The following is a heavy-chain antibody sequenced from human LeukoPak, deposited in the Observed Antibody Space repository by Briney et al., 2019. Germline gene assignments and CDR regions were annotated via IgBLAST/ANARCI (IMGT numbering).Heavy chain of an antibody. CDR2: ISSDGSIT. V-gene: IGHV3-74*01. CDR3: AKDGRADYYDSSGYPDY. D-gene: IGHD3-22*01. J-gene: IGHJ4*02. Sequence: GRSLRLSCAASGFTFSTYWMHWVRQAPGKGLVWVSRISSDGSITGYADSVKGRFTISRDNSKNTLYLQMNSLRAEDTAVYYCAKDGRADYYDSSGYPDYWGQGTLVTVSS. CDR1: GFTFSTYW.